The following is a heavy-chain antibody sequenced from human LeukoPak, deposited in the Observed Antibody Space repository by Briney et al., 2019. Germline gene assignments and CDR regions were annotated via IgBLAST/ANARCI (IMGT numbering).Heavy chain of an antibody. CDR3: ASALWFGELELDP. D-gene: IGHD3-10*01. V-gene: IGHV4-34*01. J-gene: IGHJ5*02. CDR1: GGSFSGYY. CDR2: INHSGST. Sequence: PSETLSLTCAVYGGSFSGYYWSWIRQPPGKGLEWIGEINHSGSTNYNPSLKSRVTISVDTSKNQFSLKLSSVTAADTAVYYCASALWFGELELDPWGQGTLVTVSS.